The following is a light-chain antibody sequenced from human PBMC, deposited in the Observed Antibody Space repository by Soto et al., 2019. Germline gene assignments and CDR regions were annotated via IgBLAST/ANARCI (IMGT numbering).Light chain of an antibody. CDR1: HGISNS. CDR3: QKYDSVPT. J-gene: IGKJ1*01. V-gene: IGKV1-27*01. Sequence: IQMTQSPSSLSASVCDRVTITCRPSHGISNSLAWYQQIPGKVPKLLIHAASTLQPGVPSRFSGSGSGADFTLTISSLQPEDVATDYCQKYDSVPTFGPGTKVDIK. CDR2: AAS.